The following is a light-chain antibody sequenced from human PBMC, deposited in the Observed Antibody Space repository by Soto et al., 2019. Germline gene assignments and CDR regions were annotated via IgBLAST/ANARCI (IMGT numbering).Light chain of an antibody. CDR3: CSYAGSHTWV. CDR2: DVS. J-gene: IGLJ3*02. CDR1: NCDIGDNNL. Sequence: QSVLTQPRSVYGSPGQSVTMSCTGSNCDIGDNNLVSWFQQHPGKAPQVMIYDVSKRPSGVPDRFSGSKSGNTASLTISGLQAEDEADYYCCSYAGSHTWVFGGGTKLAV. V-gene: IGLV2-11*01.